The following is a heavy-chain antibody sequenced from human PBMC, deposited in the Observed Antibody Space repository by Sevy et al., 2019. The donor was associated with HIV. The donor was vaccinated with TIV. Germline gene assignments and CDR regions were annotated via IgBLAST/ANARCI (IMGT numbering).Heavy chain of an antibody. J-gene: IGHJ6*02. CDR1: GYSFTNYW. CDR2: IYPCDSDT. D-gene: IGHD2-15*01. CDR3: ARFGSYRLSYYGMDV. V-gene: IGHV5-51*01. Sequence: GESLKISCKGAGYSFTNYWIGWVRQMPGKGLEWMGIIYPCDSDTRYSPSFQGQVTISADKSISTAYLQWSSLRASDTAMYYCARFGSYRLSYYGMDVWGQGTTVTVSS.